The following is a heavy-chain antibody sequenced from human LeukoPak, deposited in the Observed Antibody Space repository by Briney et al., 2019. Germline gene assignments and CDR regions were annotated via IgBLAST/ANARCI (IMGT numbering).Heavy chain of an antibody. CDR1: GFTFSTSG. CDR3: ARGDPHADL. J-gene: IGHJ5*02. CDR2: IPYDGSNK. V-gene: IGHV3-30*02. Sequence: GGSLRLSCAASGFTFSTSGMHWVRQAPGKGLEWVAFIPYDGSNKYYADSVKGRFTISRDNSKNTLYLQMNSLRVEDTGVYYCARGDPHADLWGQGTLVTVSS.